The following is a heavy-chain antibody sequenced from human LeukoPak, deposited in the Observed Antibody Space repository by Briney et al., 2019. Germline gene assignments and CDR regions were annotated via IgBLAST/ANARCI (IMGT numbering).Heavy chain of an antibody. CDR3: AREQRMYYDILTGYYHPNYFDY. D-gene: IGHD3-9*01. J-gene: IGHJ4*02. CDR1: GGSISSGSYY. V-gene: IGHV4-61*02. CDR2: IYTGGRT. Sequence: SETLSLTCTVSGGSISSGSYYWRWIRQPAGKGLEWIVRIYTGGRTNYNPSLKSRVTISVATSTNQFSLKQSSGTAADTAVYYCAREQRMYYDILTGYYHPNYFDYWGQGTLVTVSS.